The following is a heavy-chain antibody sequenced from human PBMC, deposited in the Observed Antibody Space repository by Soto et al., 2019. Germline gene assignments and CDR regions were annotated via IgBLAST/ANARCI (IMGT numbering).Heavy chain of an antibody. J-gene: IGHJ2*01. Sequence: QVQLQEAGRGLVKPSETLSLTYTVSGGSISSYYCSWIRQPPGKGLEWIGYIYYRGSTNYNPSLKSRVTISVDTSKNQFSLKLSSVTAADTAMYYCARFNWYFDLWGRGTLVTVSS. CDR2: IYYRGST. CDR1: GGSISSYY. CDR3: ARFNWYFDL. V-gene: IGHV4-59*01.